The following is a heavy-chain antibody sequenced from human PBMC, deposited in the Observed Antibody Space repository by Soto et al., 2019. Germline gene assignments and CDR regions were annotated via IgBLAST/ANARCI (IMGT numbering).Heavy chain of an antibody. Sequence: QVQLVESGGGVVQPGRSLRLSCAASGFTFSSYAMHWVRQAPGKGLEWVAVISYDGSNKYYADSVKGRFTISRDNSKNTLYLQMNSLRAEDTAVYYCARPLPRWELAWCFDYWGQGTLVTVSS. V-gene: IGHV3-30-3*01. J-gene: IGHJ4*02. CDR2: ISYDGSNK. CDR3: ARPLPRWELAWCFDY. CDR1: GFTFSSYA. D-gene: IGHD1-26*01.